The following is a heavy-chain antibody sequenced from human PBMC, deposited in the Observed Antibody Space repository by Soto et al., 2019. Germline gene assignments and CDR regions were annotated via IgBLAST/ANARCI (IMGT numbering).Heavy chain of an antibody. J-gene: IGHJ5*02. CDR2: FDPEDGET. CDR3: ATTPTLIVGATGDWFDP. Sequence: ASVKVSCKVSGYTLTELSMHWVRRAPGKGLEWTGGFDPEDGETIYAQKFQGRVTMTEDTSTDTAYMELSSPRSEDTAVYYCATTPTLIVGATGDWFDPWGQGTLVTVSS. D-gene: IGHD1-26*01. CDR1: GYTLTELS. V-gene: IGHV1-24*01.